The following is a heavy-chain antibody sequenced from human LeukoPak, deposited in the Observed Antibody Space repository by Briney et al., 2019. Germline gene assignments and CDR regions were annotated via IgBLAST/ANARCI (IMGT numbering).Heavy chain of an antibody. D-gene: IGHD6-6*01. CDR3: ARVGREYSSSSPPDY. J-gene: IGHJ4*02. Sequence: GGSLRLSCAASGFTFSSYWMHWVRQGPGKGLVWVSRIDSGGSNTLYADSVRGRFTISRDNAKNTLYLQMNSLRVEDTAMYYCARVGREYSSSSPPDYWGQGTLVTVSS. CDR1: GFTFSSYW. V-gene: IGHV3-74*01. CDR2: IDSGGSNT.